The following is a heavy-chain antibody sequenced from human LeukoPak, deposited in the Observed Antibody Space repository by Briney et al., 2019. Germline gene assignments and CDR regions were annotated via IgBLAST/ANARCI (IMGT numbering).Heavy chain of an antibody. J-gene: IGHJ4*02. CDR3: ARHRYSSSLFDY. CDR2: INHSGST. D-gene: IGHD6-13*01. Sequence: SETLSLTCAVYGGSFSGYYWSWIRQPPGKGLEWIGEINHSGSTNYNPSLKSRVTISVDTSKNQFSLKLSSVTAADTAVYYCARHRYSSSLFDYWGQGTLVTVSS. V-gene: IGHV4-34*01. CDR1: GGSFSGYY.